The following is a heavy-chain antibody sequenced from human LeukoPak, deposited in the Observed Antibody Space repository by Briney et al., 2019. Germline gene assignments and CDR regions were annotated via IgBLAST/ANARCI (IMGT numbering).Heavy chain of an antibody. J-gene: IGHJ6*02. CDR3: ARDETNYGMDV. Sequence: GGSLRLSCAASGFTFSSYAMSWVRQAPGKGLEWVSVIYSGGSTYYADSVKGRFTISRDNSKNTLYLQMNSLRAEDTAVYYCARDETNYGMDVWGQGTTVTVSS. CDR2: IYSGGST. CDR1: GFTFSSYA. V-gene: IGHV3-53*01. D-gene: IGHD1/OR15-1a*01.